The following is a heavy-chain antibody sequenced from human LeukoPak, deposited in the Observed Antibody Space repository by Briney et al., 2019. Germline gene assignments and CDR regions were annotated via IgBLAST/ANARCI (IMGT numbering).Heavy chain of an antibody. CDR2: INHSGST. J-gene: IGHJ5*02. CDR1: GGPFSGYY. V-gene: IGHV4-34*01. D-gene: IGHD1-26*01. Sequence: PSETLSLTCAVYGGPFSGYYWSWIRQPPGKGLEWIGEINHSGSTNYNPSLKSRVTISVDTSKNQFSLKLSSVTAADTAVYYCARGRGGSYRNWFDPWGQGTLVTVSS. CDR3: ARGRGGSYRNWFDP.